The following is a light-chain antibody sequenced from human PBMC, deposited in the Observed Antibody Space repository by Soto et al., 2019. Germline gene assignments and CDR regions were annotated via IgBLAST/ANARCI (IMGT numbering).Light chain of an antibody. V-gene: IGKV3-20*01. CDR2: GAS. J-gene: IGKJ1*01. CDR1: QTVRSSF. CDR3: QHYGRSSWT. Sequence: DIQLTQSPGTLSLSPGERVTLSCRASQTVRSSFVAWYQQKPGQAPRLLIYGASTRATGIPDRFSGSGSGTDFTLNISSLEPEDLGVYYCQHYGRSSWTFGQGTKVEIK.